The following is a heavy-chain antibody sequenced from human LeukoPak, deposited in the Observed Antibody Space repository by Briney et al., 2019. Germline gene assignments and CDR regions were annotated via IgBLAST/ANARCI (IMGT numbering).Heavy chain of an antibody. CDR2: ISGGSGST. CDR3: AKDREEAFGELLPFDY. Sequence: GGSLRLSCAASGFTLSNYAMSWVRQAPGKELEWVSAISGGSGSTYYADSVKGRFTISRDNSKNTLYLQMDSPRAEDTAVYYCAKDREEAFGELLPFDYWGQGTLVTVSS. J-gene: IGHJ4*02. CDR1: GFTLSNYA. D-gene: IGHD3-10*01. V-gene: IGHV3-23*01.